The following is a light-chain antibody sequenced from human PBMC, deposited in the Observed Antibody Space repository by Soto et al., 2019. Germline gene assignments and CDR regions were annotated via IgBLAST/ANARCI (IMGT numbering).Light chain of an antibody. CDR2: EVT. Sequence: QSALTQPASVSGSPGQSITISCTGTNSDGGDYKYVSWFQQHPGKAPTLLIYEVTYRPSGVSNRFSGSKSGNTASLTISGLQPDDEAEYYCSSYTTSTPVFGTGTKLTVL. V-gene: IGLV2-14*01. CDR1: NSDGGDYKY. J-gene: IGLJ3*02. CDR3: SSYTTSTPV.